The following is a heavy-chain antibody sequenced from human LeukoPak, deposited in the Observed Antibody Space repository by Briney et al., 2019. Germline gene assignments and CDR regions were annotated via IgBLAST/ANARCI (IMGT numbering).Heavy chain of an antibody. CDR3: ARVKAGTLFDY. V-gene: IGHV4-59*01. D-gene: IGHD6-19*01. J-gene: IGHJ4*02. CDR1: ARSISSFY. CDR2: IYYSGST. Sequence: PQTLSPTCTVAARSISSFYSSCIRQPPRGGLEWNGYIYYSGSTNYNPSLKSRVTISVDTSKNQFSLKLSSVTAADTAVYYCARVKAGTLFDYWGQGTLVTVSS.